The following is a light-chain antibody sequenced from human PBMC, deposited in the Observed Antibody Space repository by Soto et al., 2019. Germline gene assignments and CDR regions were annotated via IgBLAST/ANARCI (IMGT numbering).Light chain of an antibody. CDR3: CSYAGSTTPVI. Sequence: QSALTQPASVSGSPGQSITISCTGTSSDVGTYNLVSWYQQCPGKTPKLMIYEGTKRPSGVSNRFSGSKSGNTASLTISGLQDDDEADYYCCSYAGSTTPVIFGGGTKLTVL. CDR1: SSDVGTYNL. J-gene: IGLJ2*01. V-gene: IGLV2-23*01. CDR2: EGT.